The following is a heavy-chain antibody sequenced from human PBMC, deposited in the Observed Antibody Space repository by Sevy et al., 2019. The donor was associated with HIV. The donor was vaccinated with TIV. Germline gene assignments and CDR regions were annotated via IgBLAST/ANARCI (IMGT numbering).Heavy chain of an antibody. Sequence: GGSLRLSCAASGFTFSSYEMNWVRQAPGKGLEWVSYISSSGSTIYYADSVKGRFTISRDNAKNSLYLQMNSLRAEDTAVYYCARAAYYLFLEWFRDAFVIWGQGTMVTVSS. D-gene: IGHD3-3*01. CDR1: GFTFSSYE. J-gene: IGHJ3*02. CDR2: ISSSGSTI. CDR3: ARAAYYLFLEWFRDAFVI. V-gene: IGHV3-48*03.